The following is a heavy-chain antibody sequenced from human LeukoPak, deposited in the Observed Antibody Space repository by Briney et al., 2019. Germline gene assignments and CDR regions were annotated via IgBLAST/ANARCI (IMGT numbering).Heavy chain of an antibody. CDR2: IYYSGST. J-gene: IGHJ4*02. V-gene: IGHV4-59*12. D-gene: IGHD3-22*01. CDR1: GGSISSYY. Sequence: PSETLSLTCTVSGGSISSYYWSWIRQPPGKGLEWIGYIYYSGSTNYNPSLKSRVTISVDTSKNQFSLKLSSVTAADTAVYYCAREPDGHYDSSGYYMVEDYWGQGTLVTVSS. CDR3: AREPDGHYDSSGYYMVEDY.